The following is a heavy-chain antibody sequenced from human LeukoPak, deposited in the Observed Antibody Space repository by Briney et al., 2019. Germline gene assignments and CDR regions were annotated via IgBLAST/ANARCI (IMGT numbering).Heavy chain of an antibody. CDR2: ISSSGSTI. Sequence: GGSLRLSCAASGFTFSSYEMNWVRQAPGKGLEWVSYISSSGSTIYYADSVKGRFTISRDNAKNSLYLQMNSLRAEDTAVYYCARGYYYYYGVDVWGKGTTVTVSS. CDR3: ARGYYYYYGVDV. J-gene: IGHJ6*04. CDR1: GFTFSSYE. V-gene: IGHV3-48*03.